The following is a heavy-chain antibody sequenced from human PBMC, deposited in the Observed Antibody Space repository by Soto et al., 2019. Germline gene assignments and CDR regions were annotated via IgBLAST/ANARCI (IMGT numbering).Heavy chain of an antibody. J-gene: IGHJ2*01. CDR1: GYTFTSYG. D-gene: IGHD2-2*01. Sequence: QVQLVQSGAEVKKPGASVKVSCKASGYTFTSYGISWVRQAPGQGLEWMGWISAYNGNTNYAQKLQGRVTMTTDTSTSTAYMELRSLRSDDTVVYYCARVACISTSCSYWYFDLWGRGTLVTVSS. V-gene: IGHV1-18*01. CDR2: ISAYNGNT. CDR3: ARVACISTSCSYWYFDL.